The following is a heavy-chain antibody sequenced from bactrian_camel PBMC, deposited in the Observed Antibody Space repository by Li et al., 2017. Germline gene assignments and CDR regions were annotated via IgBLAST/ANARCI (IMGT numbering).Heavy chain of an antibody. CDR3: VRDALSYSWGTFTY. V-gene: IGHV3S40*01. Sequence: DVQLVESGGGLVQPGRSLRLSCAASGFTFSTYYMSWVRQAPGKGLKWVCLISSTGDNAYYADSEKGRFTCSRDNGKNTVYLQMNSLKPEDTAVYYCVRDALSYSWGTFTYWGQGTQVTVS. CDR1: GFTFSTYY. J-gene: IGHJ4*01. D-gene: IGHD1*01. CDR2: ISSTGDNA.